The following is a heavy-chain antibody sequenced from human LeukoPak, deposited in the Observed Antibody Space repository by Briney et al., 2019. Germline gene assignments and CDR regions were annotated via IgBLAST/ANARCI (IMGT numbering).Heavy chain of an antibody. CDR2: ISGDGTVT. Sequence: GGSLRLSCAASGFTFDDYAMHWVRQAPGKSLEWLSLISGDGTVTYYSDSVQGRFTISRDNSKNSLYLQLNSLRTEDTALYYCARDIEAYGYYFDYWGQGTLVTVSS. J-gene: IGHJ4*02. CDR3: ARDIEAYGYYFDY. V-gene: IGHV3-43*02. D-gene: IGHD3-10*01. CDR1: GFTFDDYA.